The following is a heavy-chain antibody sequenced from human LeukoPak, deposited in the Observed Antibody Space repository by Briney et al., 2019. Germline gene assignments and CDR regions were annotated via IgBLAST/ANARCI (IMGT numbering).Heavy chain of an antibody. Sequence: ASVKVSCKASGYTFTSYDINLVRQATGQGLEWMGWMNPNSANTGFAQKFQGRVTMTRNTSISTAYMELSSLRSEDTAVYYCARGQMPYYYDRSGYYYESDYWGQGTLVTVSS. J-gene: IGHJ4*02. V-gene: IGHV1-8*01. D-gene: IGHD3-22*01. CDR2: MNPNSANT. CDR3: ARGQMPYYYDRSGYYYESDY. CDR1: GYTFTSYD.